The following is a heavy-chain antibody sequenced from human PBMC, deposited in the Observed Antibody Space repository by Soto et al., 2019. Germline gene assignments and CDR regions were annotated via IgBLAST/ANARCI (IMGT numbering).Heavy chain of an antibody. D-gene: IGHD6-19*01. CDR2: LYWDDDN. CDR3: AHGSGWLFDY. J-gene: IGHJ4*02. CDR1: GFSLSTRDVG. Sequence: QITLKESGPTLVQPTQTLTLTCTFSGFSLSTRDVGVGWIRQTPGKALEWLALLYWDDDNRYSPSLRRRLTLTKDTSKNRVVLTMTNMDPVDTATYYCAHGSGWLFDYWGPGTLVTVSS. V-gene: IGHV2-5*02.